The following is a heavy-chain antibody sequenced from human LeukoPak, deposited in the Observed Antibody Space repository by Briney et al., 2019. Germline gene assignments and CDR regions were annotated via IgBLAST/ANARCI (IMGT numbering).Heavy chain of an antibody. J-gene: IGHJ4*02. CDR3: ARVAGFGFYYFDY. D-gene: IGHD3-16*01. CDR2: MNPKNANT. CDR1: GYTFTSYD. Sequence: GASVKVSCKASGYTFTSYDINWVRQAPGQGLEWMGWMNPKNANTGYAQKFQGRVTMTRNTSISTAYMELSSLRSEDTAVYYCARVAGFGFYYFDYWGQGTLVTVSS. V-gene: IGHV1-8*01.